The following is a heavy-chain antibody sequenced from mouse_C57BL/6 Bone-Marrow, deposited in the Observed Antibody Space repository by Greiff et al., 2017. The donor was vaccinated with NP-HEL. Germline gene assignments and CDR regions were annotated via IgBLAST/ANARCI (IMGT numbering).Heavy chain of an antibody. CDR2: ISNGGGST. J-gene: IGHJ2*01. CDR1: GFTFSDYY. V-gene: IGHV5-12*01. CDR3: ARLGYYYGSSHFDY. D-gene: IGHD1-1*01. Sequence: DVKLVESGGGLVQPGGSLKLSCAASGFTFSDYYMYWVRQTPEKRLEWVAYISNGGGSTYYLDTVKGRFTISRDNAKNTLYLQMSRLKSEDTAMYYCARLGYYYGSSHFDYWGQGTTLTVSS.